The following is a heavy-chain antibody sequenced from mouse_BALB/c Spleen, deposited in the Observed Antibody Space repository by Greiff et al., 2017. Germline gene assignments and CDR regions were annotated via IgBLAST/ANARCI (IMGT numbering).Heavy chain of an antibody. D-gene: IGHD2-4*01. CDR3: ARSRLRDAMDY. CDR1: GYTFTSYW. V-gene: IGHV1-7*01. Sequence: QVHVKQSGAELAKPGASVKMSCKASGYTFTSYWMHWVKQRPGQGLEWIGYINPSTGYTEYNQKFKDKATLTADKSSSTAYMQLSSLTSEDSAVYYCARSRLRDAMDYWGQGTSVTVSS. J-gene: IGHJ4*01. CDR2: INPSTGYT.